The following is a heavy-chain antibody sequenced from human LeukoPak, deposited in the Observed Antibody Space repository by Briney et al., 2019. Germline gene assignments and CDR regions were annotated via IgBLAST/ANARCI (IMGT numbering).Heavy chain of an antibody. J-gene: IGHJ6*03. CDR3: ARSSCGGDCYSYYYYYMDV. CDR1: GYTFTSYG. Sequence: GASVKVSCKASGYTFTSYGISWVRQAPGQGLEWMGWISAYNGNTNYAQKHQGRVTMTTDTSTSTAYMELRSLRSDNTAVYYCARSSCGGDCYSYYYYYMDVWGKGTTVTVSS. D-gene: IGHD2-21*01. CDR2: ISAYNGNT. V-gene: IGHV1-18*01.